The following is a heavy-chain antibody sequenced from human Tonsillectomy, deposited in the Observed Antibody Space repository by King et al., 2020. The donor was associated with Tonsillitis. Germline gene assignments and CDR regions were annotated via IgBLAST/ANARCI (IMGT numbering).Heavy chain of an antibody. CDR2: IDPNSGGT. V-gene: IGHV1-2*02. J-gene: IGHJ2*01. CDR3: ARDAAASGNWYFDL. D-gene: IGHD1-26*01. Sequence: QLVQSGAEVKKPGASVKVSCKASGYTFTGYYLHWLRQAPGQGLEWMGGIDPNSGGTNYAQKFQGRVTMTRDTSISTAYMELSRLTSDDTAVYYCARDAAASGNWYFDLWGRGTLVTVSS. CDR1: GYTFTGYY.